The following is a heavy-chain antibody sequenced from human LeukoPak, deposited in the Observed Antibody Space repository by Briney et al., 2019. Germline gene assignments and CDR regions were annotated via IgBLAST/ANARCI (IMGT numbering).Heavy chain of an antibody. CDR1: GYSFSSYW. CDR3: ARREAPGIAAAGKWFDP. Sequence: GESLKISCKGSGYSFSSYWIGWVRQMPGKGLEWMGIIYPGDSDTRYSPSFQGQVTISADKSISTAYLQWSTLKASDTAMYYCARREAPGIAAAGKWFDPWGQGTLVTVSS. CDR2: IYPGDSDT. V-gene: IGHV5-51*01. D-gene: IGHD6-13*01. J-gene: IGHJ5*02.